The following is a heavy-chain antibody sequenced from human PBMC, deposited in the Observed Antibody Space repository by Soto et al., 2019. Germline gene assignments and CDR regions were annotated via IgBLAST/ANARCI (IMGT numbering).Heavy chain of an antibody. CDR3: ARVRSGWSDAFDI. J-gene: IGHJ3*02. D-gene: IGHD6-19*01. V-gene: IGHV3-48*02. Sequence: EVQLVESGGGLVQPGGSLRLSCAASGFTFSTYSMNWVRQAPGKGLEWVSYISSSSRTIYYADSVKGRLTISRDNAKNSLYLQMNSLRDEDTAVYYCARVRSGWSDAFDIWGQGTMVTVSS. CDR1: GFTFSTYS. CDR2: ISSSSRTI.